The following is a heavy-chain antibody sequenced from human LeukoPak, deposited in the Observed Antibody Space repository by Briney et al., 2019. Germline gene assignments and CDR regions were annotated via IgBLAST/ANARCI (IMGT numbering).Heavy chain of an antibody. Sequence: ASVTVSCKASGGTFSSYAISWVRQAPGQGLEWMGGIIPIFGTANYAQKFQGRVTITTDESTSTAYMELSSLRSEDTAVYYCARGYCSSTSCYYVYWGQGTLVTVSS. D-gene: IGHD2-2*01. CDR1: GGTFSSYA. J-gene: IGHJ4*02. CDR2: IIPIFGTA. V-gene: IGHV1-69*05. CDR3: ARGYCSSTSCYYVY.